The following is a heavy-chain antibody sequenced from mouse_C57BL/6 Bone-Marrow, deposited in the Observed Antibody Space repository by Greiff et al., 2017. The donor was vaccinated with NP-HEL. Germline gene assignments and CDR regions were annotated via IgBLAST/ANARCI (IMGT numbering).Heavy chain of an antibody. CDR3: TRSSIYDGYYGGTY. J-gene: IGHJ3*01. D-gene: IGHD2-3*01. V-gene: IGHV1-15*01. Sequence: QVQLKESGAELVRPGASVTLSCKASGYTFTDYEMHWVKQTPVHGLEWIGAIDPETGGTAYNQKFKGKAILTADKSSSTAYMELRSLTSEDSAVYYCTRSSIYDGYYGGTYWGQGTLVTVSA. CDR2: IDPETGGT. CDR1: GYTFTDYE.